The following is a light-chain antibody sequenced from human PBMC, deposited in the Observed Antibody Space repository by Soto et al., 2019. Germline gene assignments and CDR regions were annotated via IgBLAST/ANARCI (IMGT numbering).Light chain of an antibody. J-gene: IGKJ5*01. CDR2: GAS. V-gene: IGKV3-15*01. CDR1: QSVSSN. CDR3: QQYQXXPXIT. Sequence: EIVMTQSPGTLSVSPGERVXXXXXXSQSVSSNLAWYQQKPGQTPRLLIYGASTRATGIPDRFSGSGSGTEFTLTISSLQSEDFADYYCQQYQXXPXITFGQGTRLEIK.